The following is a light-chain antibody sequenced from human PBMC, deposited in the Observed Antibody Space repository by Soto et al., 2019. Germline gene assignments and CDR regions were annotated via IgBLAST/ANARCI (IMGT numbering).Light chain of an antibody. V-gene: IGKV3-20*01. CDR3: QQYGASPPWT. Sequence: EIVLTQSPGTLSLSPGERATLSCRASQDISSSYLAWYQQKLGQAPRLLIYGASSRATGIPDRFSGSGSGTDFTLTISRLEPEDFAVYYCQQYGASPPWTFSQGTKVEIK. J-gene: IGKJ1*01. CDR1: QDISSSY. CDR2: GAS.